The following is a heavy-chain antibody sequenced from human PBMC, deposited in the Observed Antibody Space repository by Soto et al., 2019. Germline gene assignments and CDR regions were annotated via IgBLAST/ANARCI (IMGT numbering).Heavy chain of an antibody. Sequence: EVQLVESGGGLVQPGGSLRLSCVASGFTFSSYWMHWVRQAPGKGLVWVSSISNDGSSTSYADPVKGRFTISRDNAKNTLXLQMNSLRAEDTAVYYCARLPNKSPQNWGQGTLVIVSP. CDR2: ISNDGSST. CDR3: ARLPNKSPQN. V-gene: IGHV3-74*01. J-gene: IGHJ1*01. CDR1: GFTFSSYW.